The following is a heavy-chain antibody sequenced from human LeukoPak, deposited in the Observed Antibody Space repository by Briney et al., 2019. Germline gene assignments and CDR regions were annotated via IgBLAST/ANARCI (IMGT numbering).Heavy chain of an antibody. D-gene: IGHD1-7*01. CDR3: AKAAITGTTWGLFDY. V-gene: IGHV3-30*18. Sequence: GGSLRLSCAASGFTFSSYGMHWVRQAPGKGLEWVAVISYDGSNKYYAGSVKGRFTISRDNSKNTLYLQMNSLRAEDTAVYYCAKAAITGTTWGLFDYWGQGTLVTVSS. CDR2: ISYDGSNK. CDR1: GFTFSSYG. J-gene: IGHJ4*02.